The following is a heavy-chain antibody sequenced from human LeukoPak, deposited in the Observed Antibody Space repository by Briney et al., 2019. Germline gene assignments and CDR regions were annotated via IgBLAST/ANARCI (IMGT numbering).Heavy chain of an antibody. J-gene: IGHJ4*02. Sequence: PGGSLRLSCAASGFTVSSNYMSWVRQAPGKGLEWVSVIYSGGSTYYADSVKGRFTISRDNSKNTLYLQMNSLRAEDTAVYYCARASQDVWGTSGPFGDWGQGTLVTVSS. CDR1: GFTVSSNY. V-gene: IGHV3-66*01. D-gene: IGHD3-16*01. CDR3: ARASQDVWGTSGPFGD. CDR2: IYSGGST.